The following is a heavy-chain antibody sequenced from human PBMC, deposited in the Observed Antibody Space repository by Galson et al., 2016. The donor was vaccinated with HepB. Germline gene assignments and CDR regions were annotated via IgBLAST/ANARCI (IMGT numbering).Heavy chain of an antibody. J-gene: IGHJ4*02. CDR1: GFTFNNYA. Sequence: SLRLSCAASGFTFNNYAMTWVRQAPGKGLEWVSSVSGSGGTTYYADSVKGRFTISRDDAENSLYLQVNSLRDEDTAVYYCARGAVPGQYYFDYWGQGTLVTVSS. V-gene: IGHV3-23*01. CDR3: ARGAVPGQYYFDY. CDR2: VSGSGGTT. D-gene: IGHD6-19*01.